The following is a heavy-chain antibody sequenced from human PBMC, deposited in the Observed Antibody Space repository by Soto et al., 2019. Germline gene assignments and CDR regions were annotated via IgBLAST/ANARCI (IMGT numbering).Heavy chain of an antibody. CDR3: ATDSSGWPPVAFDY. V-gene: IGHV3-23*01. CDR2: ISGSGGST. D-gene: IGHD6-19*01. J-gene: IGHJ4*02. Sequence: GRSLRLSCAASGFTFSSYAMSWVRQAPGKGLEWVSAISGSGGSTYYADSVKGRFTISRDNSKNTLYLQMNSLRAEDTAVYYCATDSSGWPPVAFDYWGQGTLVTVSS. CDR1: GFTFSSYA.